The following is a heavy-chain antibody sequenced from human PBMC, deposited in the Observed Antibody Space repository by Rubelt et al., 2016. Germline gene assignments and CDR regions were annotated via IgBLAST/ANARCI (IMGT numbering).Heavy chain of an antibody. CDR2: IYYSGST. V-gene: IGHV4-59*01. Sequence: QVRLQESGPGLVKPSETLSLTCTVSGGSITNYFWNWIRQPPGKGLEWLGKIYYSGSTNYNPSLNSRLTISVEMSKNHSSLILSPVTAAETAVYYCARGGLWFDSWGQGTLVSVSS. CDR1: GGSITNYF. J-gene: IGHJ5*01. CDR3: ARGGLWFDS. D-gene: IGHD3/OR15-3a*01.